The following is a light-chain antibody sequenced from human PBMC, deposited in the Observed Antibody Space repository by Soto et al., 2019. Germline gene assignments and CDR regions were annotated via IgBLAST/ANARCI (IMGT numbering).Light chain of an antibody. CDR2: GAS. CDR3: QQYGSLPRT. CDR1: QSVSSSY. V-gene: IGKV3-20*01. J-gene: IGKJ2*01. Sequence: EIVLTQSPGTLSLSPGARATLSCRATQSVSSSYLAWYQHKPGQAPRLLIYGASSRATGIPDRFSGSGSGTDFTLTISRLEPEDFAVYYCQQYGSLPRTFGQGTKLEIK.